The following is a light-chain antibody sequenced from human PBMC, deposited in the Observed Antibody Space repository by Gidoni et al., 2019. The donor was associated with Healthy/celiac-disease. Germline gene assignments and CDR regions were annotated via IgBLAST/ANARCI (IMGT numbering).Light chain of an antibody. Sequence: QAVVSQEPSLPVSPGGTVTLTCGSSTGAVTSGHYPYWFQQKPGQAPRTLIYDTSNKHSWTPARCSGSLLGGKAALTLSGAQPEDEAEYYCLLSYSGARGVFGGGTKLTVL. V-gene: IGLV7-46*01. J-gene: IGLJ3*02. CDR2: DTS. CDR1: TGAVTSGHY. CDR3: LLSYSGARGV.